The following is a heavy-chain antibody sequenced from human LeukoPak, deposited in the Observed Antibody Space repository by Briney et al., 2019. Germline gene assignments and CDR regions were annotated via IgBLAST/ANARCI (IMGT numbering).Heavy chain of an antibody. Sequence: SETLSLTCTVSGGSVSSGSYSWSWIRQPPGTGLEWIGYIHYSGNINSNPSLKSRVTLSVDTSKNQFSLKLNSVTAADTAVYYCARSPRQQLGPPDYWGQGTLVTVSS. V-gene: IGHV4-61*01. D-gene: IGHD6-13*01. CDR2: IHYSGNI. CDR1: GGSVSSGSYS. J-gene: IGHJ4*02. CDR3: ARSPRQQLGPPDY.